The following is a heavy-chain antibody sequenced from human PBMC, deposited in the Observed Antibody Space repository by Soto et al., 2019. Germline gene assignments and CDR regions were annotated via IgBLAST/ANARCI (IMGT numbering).Heavy chain of an antibody. D-gene: IGHD4-17*01. CDR2: IKSKIDGGTT. V-gene: IGHV3-15*01. Sequence: GGSLRLSCVGSGFRFSNAWRSWVRQAPGKGLAWVGRIKSKIDGGTTDYAAPVTDRFTISRDDSKNTVYLQMNSLRTEDTALYYCTTDPTVTTADYWGQGTLVTVSS. CDR1: GFRFSNAW. J-gene: IGHJ4*02. CDR3: TTDPTVTTADY.